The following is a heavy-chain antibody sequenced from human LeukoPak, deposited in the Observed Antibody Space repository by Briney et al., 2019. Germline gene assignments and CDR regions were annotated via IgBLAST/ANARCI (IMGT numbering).Heavy chain of an antibody. J-gene: IGHJ3*02. V-gene: IGHV1-18*01. CDR3: ARERRGYDFWSGYYDAFDI. CDR1: GYSFTSYG. CDR2: ISAYNGNT. D-gene: IGHD3-3*01. Sequence: ASVTVSFTASGYSFTSYGISWVRQAPGQGLEWMGWISAYNGNTNYAQKLQGRVTMTTDTSTSTANMELRSLRSDDTAVYYCARERRGYDFWSGYYDAFDIWGQGTMVTVSS.